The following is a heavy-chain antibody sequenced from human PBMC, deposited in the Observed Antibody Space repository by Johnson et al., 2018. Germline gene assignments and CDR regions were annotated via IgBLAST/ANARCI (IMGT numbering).Heavy chain of an antibody. V-gene: IGHV1-8*01. D-gene: IGHD6-25*01. Sequence: QVHLVESGAEVKKPGASVKVSCKASGYTLTSFDINWVRQATGQGLEWVGWMNPNTGNTGYAQKFQGRITMTRNISRSTAYLELGSLRSVDTAVYYCARGVATATDSFDIWGQGTMVTVSS. J-gene: IGHJ3*02. CDR2: MNPNTGNT. CDR3: ARGVATATDSFDI. CDR1: GYTLTSFD.